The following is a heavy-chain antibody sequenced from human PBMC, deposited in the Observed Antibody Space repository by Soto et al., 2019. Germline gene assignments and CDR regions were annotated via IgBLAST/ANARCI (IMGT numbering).Heavy chain of an antibody. CDR1: GYTFTSLD. D-gene: IGHD2-15*01. Sequence: ASVKVSCKASGYTFTSLDIKWVRQATGQGLEWMGWMNPNSGSTGSAQKFQGRVAMTRDTSINTAYMELSSLRSDDTAVYYCARGRGYSDGIDYWGQGTLVTVYS. V-gene: IGHV1-8*01. CDR3: ARGRGYSDGIDY. J-gene: IGHJ4*02. CDR2: MNPNSGST.